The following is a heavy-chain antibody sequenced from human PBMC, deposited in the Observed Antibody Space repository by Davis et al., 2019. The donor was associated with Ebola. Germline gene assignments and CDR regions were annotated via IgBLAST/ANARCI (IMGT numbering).Heavy chain of an antibody. V-gene: IGHV4-34*01. Sequence: SETLSLTCAVYGGSFSGYYWSWIRQPPGKGLEWIGEINHSGSTYYNPSLKSRVTISVDTSKNQFSLKLSSVTAADTAVYYCARHKGRVRYYGMDVWGQGTTVTVSS. J-gene: IGHJ6*02. CDR2: INHSGST. CDR3: ARHKGRVRYYGMDV. CDR1: GGSFSGYY.